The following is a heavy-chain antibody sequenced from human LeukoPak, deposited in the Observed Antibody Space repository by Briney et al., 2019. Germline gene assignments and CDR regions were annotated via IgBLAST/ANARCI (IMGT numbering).Heavy chain of an antibody. CDR1: GGTFSSYA. D-gene: IGHD6-19*01. J-gene: IGHJ4*02. CDR3: ARGSGIAVDY. Sequence: ASVKVSCKASGGTFSSYAISWVRQAPGQRLEWMGWINAANGNTKYLQKFQGRVTITRDTSASTAYMELSSLRSEDTAVYYCARGSGIAVDYWGQGTLVTVSS. V-gene: IGHV1-3*01. CDR2: INAANGNT.